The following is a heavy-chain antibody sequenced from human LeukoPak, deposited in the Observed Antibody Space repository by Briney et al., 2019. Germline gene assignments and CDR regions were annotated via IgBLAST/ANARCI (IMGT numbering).Heavy chain of an antibody. CDR3: ARGGPRSGYYYLYYFDY. CDR1: GGSFSGYY. CDR2: INHSGST. Sequence: SETLSLTCAVYGGSFSGYYWSWIRQPPGKGLEWIGEINHSGSTNYNPSLKSRVTISVDTSKNQFSLKLSSVTAADTAVYYCARGGPRSGYYYLYYFDYWGQGTLVTVSS. V-gene: IGHV4-34*01. J-gene: IGHJ4*02. D-gene: IGHD3-22*01.